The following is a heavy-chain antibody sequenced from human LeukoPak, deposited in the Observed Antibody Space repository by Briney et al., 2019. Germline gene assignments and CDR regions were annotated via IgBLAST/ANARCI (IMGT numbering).Heavy chain of an antibody. V-gene: IGHV3-74*01. Sequence: GGSLRLSCAASGFTFSNYWMHWVRQAPGKGLVWVSRMNSDGSSTTYADSVKGRFTISRDNAKNTLYLQMNSLRAEDTAVYFCARRYRSSSDYWGQGTLVAVSS. CDR1: GFTFSNYW. CDR2: MNSDGSST. D-gene: IGHD1-14*01. CDR3: ARRYRSSSDY. J-gene: IGHJ4*02.